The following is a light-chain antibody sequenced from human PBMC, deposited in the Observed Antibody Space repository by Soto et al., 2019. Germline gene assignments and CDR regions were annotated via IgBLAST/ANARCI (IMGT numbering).Light chain of an antibody. CDR1: SSDVGGYNY. J-gene: IGLJ2*01. V-gene: IGLV2-8*01. CDR3: RSYAGSNSLGV. CDR2: EVN. Sequence: QYALTQPPSASGSPGQSVTISCTGTSSDVGGYNYVSWYQHHPGKAPKLMIYEVNKRPSGVSDRFSGSKSGNTASLTVSGLQAEDEADYYCRSYAGSNSLGVFGGGTKLTVL.